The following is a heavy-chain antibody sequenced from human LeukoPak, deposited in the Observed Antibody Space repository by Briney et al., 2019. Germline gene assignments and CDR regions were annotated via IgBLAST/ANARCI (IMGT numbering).Heavy chain of an antibody. J-gene: IGHJ4*02. V-gene: IGHV3-23*01. D-gene: IGHD1-26*01. Sequence: GGSLRLSCAASGFTFSSYAMSWARQAPGKGLEWVSAISGSGGSTYYADSVKGRFTISRDNSKNTLYLQMNSLRAEDTAAYYCARDNGVGAFDYWGQGTLVTVSS. CDR2: ISGSGGST. CDR1: GFTFSSYA. CDR3: ARDNGVGAFDY.